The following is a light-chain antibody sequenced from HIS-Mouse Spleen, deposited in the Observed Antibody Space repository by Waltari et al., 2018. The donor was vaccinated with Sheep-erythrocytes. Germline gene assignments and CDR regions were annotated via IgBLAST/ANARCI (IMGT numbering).Light chain of an antibody. CDR1: SSDVGGYNY. Sequence: QSALTQPRSVSGSPGQSVTISCTGTSSDVGGYNYVSWYQQHPGKAPKLMIYDVSNRPSGVPDRFSGSKSGNTASLTISGLQAEDEAEYYCCSYAGSYTFWVFGGGTKLTVL. CDR2: DVS. CDR3: CSYAGSYTFWV. V-gene: IGLV2-11*01. J-gene: IGLJ3*02.